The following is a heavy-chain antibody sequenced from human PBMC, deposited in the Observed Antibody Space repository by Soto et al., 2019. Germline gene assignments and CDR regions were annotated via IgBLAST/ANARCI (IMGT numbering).Heavy chain of an antibody. V-gene: IGHV3-48*03. Sequence: EVQLVESGGGLVQPGGSLRLSCAASGFTFSSYEMNWVRQAPGKGLEWVSYISSSGDAIYYADSVKGRFTISRDNAKNSLYLKMNSRRAEDTAIYYCARGGVTGTTHFDYWGQGTLVTVSS. J-gene: IGHJ4*02. CDR2: ISSSGDAI. CDR3: ARGGVTGTTHFDY. D-gene: IGHD1-7*01. CDR1: GFTFSSYE.